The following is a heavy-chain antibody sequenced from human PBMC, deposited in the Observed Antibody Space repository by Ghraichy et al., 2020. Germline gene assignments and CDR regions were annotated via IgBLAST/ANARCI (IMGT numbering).Heavy chain of an antibody. CDR2: ISVYNGDT. Sequence: ASVKVSCKASGYTFTSYDLTWVRQAPGQGLEWMGWISVYNGDTNYAQKLQGRVTMTTDTSTNTAYMELRSLRSDDTAVYYCARDSLGPKDWGQGTLVTVSS. J-gene: IGHJ4*02. CDR3: ARDSLGPKD. D-gene: IGHD7-27*01. V-gene: IGHV1-18*04. CDR1: GYTFTSYD.